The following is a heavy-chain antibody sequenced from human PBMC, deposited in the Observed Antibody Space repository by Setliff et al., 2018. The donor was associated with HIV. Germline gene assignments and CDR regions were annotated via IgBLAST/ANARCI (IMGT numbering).Heavy chain of an antibody. V-gene: IGHV4-61*09. CDR3: ATGLIMAPDY. J-gene: IGHJ4*02. Sequence: SETLSLTCTVSGGSISSGSYYWSWIRQPAGKGLEWIGHIYTSGSTNYNPSLKSRVTISMGTSRNQFSLKLRSVTAADTAVYYCATGLIMAPDYWGQGSLVTVS. D-gene: IGHD2-8*01. CDR1: GGSISSGSYY. CDR2: IYTSGST.